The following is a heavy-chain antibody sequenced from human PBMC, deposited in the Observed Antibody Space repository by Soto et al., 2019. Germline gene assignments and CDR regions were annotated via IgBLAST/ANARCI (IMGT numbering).Heavy chain of an antibody. J-gene: IGHJ4*02. CDR3: ARAVGPFDY. Sequence: QVQLVESGGGVVQPGRSLRLSCAASGFTFSTYGMHWVRQAPGMGLEWVAVIWYDGSHKDYADSVKGRFTISRDNSKNTLYLQMNSLRVEDTAVYYCARAVGPFDYWGQGTLVTFSS. CDR2: IWYDGSHK. D-gene: IGHD1-26*01. CDR1: GFTFSTYG. V-gene: IGHV3-33*01.